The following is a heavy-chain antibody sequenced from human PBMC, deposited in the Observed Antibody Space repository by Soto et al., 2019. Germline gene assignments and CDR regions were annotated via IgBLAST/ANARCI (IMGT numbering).Heavy chain of an antibody. Sequence: SETLSLTCTVSGGSISSSSYYWGWIRQPPGKGLEWIGRIYYSGSTYYNPSLKSRVTISVATSKNQFSLKLSSVTAADTAVYYCARRGYSYGGAAFDIWGQGTMVTVSS. CDR2: IYYSGST. J-gene: IGHJ3*02. V-gene: IGHV4-39*01. CDR1: GGSISSSSYY. CDR3: ARRGYSYGGAAFDI. D-gene: IGHD5-18*01.